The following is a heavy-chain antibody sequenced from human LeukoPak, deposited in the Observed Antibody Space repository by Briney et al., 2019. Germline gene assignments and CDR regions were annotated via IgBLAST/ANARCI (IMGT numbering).Heavy chain of an antibody. CDR1: GFTFSSYE. D-gene: IGHD3-10*01. V-gene: IGHV3-48*03. CDR2: ISSSGSTI. Sequence: PGGSLRLSCAASGFTFSSYEMNWVRQAPGKGPEWVSYISSSGSTIYYADSVKGRFTISRDNAKNSLYLQMNSLRAEDTAVYYCARGGITLVPPWGQGTLVTVSS. J-gene: IGHJ5*02. CDR3: ARGGITLVPP.